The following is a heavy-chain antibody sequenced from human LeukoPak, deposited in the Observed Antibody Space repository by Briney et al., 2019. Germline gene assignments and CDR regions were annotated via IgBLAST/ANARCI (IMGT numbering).Heavy chain of an antibody. CDR3: ARDLRSLRNGYDGDSLDY. CDR2: INTNTGNP. V-gene: IGHV7-4-1*02. CDR1: GYTFASYA. D-gene: IGHD5-12*01. J-gene: IGHJ4*02. Sequence: ASVKVSCKASGYTFASYAMNWVRQAPGQGLEWMGWINTNTGNPTYAQGFTGRFVFSLDTSVSTAYLQISSLKAEDTAVYYCARDLRSLRNGYDGDSLDYWGQGTLVTVSS.